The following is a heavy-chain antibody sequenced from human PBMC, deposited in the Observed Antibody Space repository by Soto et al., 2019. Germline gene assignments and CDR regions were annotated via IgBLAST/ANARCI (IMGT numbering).Heavy chain of an antibody. CDR3: AREDDGGDRDYYGLDV. V-gene: IGHV4-30-4*01. CDR1: GGSISTDHYH. CDR2: IHYSGII. Sequence: QVQLQESGPGLVRPSQTLSLTCTVSGGSISTDHYHWTWIRQAPGKGLEWIGYIHYSGIIQFNPPLQSRVSMSVDTSKNLFSLRLSSVTAADTAVYFCAREDDGGDRDYYGLDVWGQGTTVTVSS. J-gene: IGHJ6*02. D-gene: IGHD2-21*02.